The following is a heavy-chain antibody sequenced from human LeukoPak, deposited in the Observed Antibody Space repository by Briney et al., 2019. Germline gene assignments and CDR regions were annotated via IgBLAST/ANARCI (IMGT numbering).Heavy chain of an antibody. Sequence: SEILSLTCTVSGGSISSYYWSWIRQPPGKGLEWIGYIYYSGSTNYNPSLKSRVTISVDTSKNQFSLKLSSVTAADTAVYYCARGAYGDPTSFDYWGQGTLVTVSS. CDR3: ARGAYGDPTSFDY. D-gene: IGHD4-17*01. J-gene: IGHJ4*02. CDR2: IYYSGST. CDR1: GGSISSYY. V-gene: IGHV4-59*01.